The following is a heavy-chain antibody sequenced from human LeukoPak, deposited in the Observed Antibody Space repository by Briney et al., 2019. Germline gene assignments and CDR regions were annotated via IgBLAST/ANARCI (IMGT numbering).Heavy chain of an antibody. V-gene: IGHV4-59*08. CDR2: IFSSGRT. D-gene: IGHD3-10*01. CDR3: ARHYGP. J-gene: IGHJ4*02. Sequence: SETLSLTCVVSGDSMSHYYWTWIRQPPGKGLQWIGYIFSSGRTNYNPSLESRVTMSIDRSKSRFSLKLNSVTATDTAVYYCARHYGPWGQGTLVTVSS. CDR1: GDSMSHYY.